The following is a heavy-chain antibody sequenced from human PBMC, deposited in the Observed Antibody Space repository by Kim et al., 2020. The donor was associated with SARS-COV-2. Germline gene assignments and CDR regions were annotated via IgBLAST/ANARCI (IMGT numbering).Heavy chain of an antibody. CDR1: GFTFGDYS. J-gene: IGHJ2*01. CDR3: ASSRGGRTGSYSSVYF. D-gene: IGHD1-26*01. CDR2: IRSNVHDR. V-gene: IGHV3-11*03. Sequence: GGSLRLSCAASGFTFGDYSLSWFRQAPGKGLEWVAYIRSNVHDRKYGDSVKGRFTISRDNAKTSMFLQMNSLRIEDTAVYYCASSRGGRTGSYSSVYF.